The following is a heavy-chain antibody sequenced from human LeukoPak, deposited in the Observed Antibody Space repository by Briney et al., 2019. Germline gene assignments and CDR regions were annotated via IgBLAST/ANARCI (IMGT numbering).Heavy chain of an antibody. CDR1: GFTFSSYS. CDR3: ARDCGGAPQGDYGMDV. D-gene: IGHD2-21*01. Sequence: PGGSLRLSCAASGFTFSSYSMNWVRQAPGKGLEWVSSISNSSSYIYYADSVKGRVTISRDNAKNSLYLQMNSLRAEDTAVYYCARDCGGAPQGDYGMDVWGQGTTVTVSS. V-gene: IGHV3-21*01. J-gene: IGHJ6*02. CDR2: ISNSSSYI.